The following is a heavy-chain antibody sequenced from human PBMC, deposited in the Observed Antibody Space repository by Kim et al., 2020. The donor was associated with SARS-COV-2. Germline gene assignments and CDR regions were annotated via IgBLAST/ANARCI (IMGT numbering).Heavy chain of an antibody. J-gene: IGHJ6*01. V-gene: IGHV4-61*01. D-gene: IGHD2-2*01. Sequence: SETLSLTCSVSGASVTSGNYYWSWIRQPHGKGLEWIGYIYYSGTTNYNPSLKSRVTMSVNTSKNQFSLKLRSVTAADTAVYFCARSYCTATRCHEGCYY. CDR3: ARSYCTATRCHEGCYY. CDR2: IYYSGTT. CDR1: GASVTSGNYY.